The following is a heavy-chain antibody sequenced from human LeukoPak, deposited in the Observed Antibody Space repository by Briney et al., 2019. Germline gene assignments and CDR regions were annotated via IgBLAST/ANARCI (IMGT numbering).Heavy chain of an antibody. CDR3: ASIAAAGTFYYYYGMDV. CDR1: GRSFSGYY. CDR2: INHSGST. J-gene: IGHJ6*02. D-gene: IGHD6-13*01. V-gene: IGHV4-34*01. Sequence: PSETLSLTCAVYGRSFSGYYWSWIRQPPGKGLEWIGEINHSGSTNYNPSLKSRVTISVDTSKNQFSLKLSSVTAADTAVYYCASIAAAGTFYYYYGMDVWGQGTLVTVSS.